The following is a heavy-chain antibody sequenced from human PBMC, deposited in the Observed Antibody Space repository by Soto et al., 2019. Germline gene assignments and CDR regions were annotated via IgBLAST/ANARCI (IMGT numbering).Heavy chain of an antibody. CDR2: IKSKTDGGTT. CDR1: GFTFSNAW. D-gene: IGHD5-12*01. CDR3: SSFIVALPNDAIHI. J-gene: IGHJ3*02. V-gene: IGHV3-15*01. Sequence: GGSLRLSCAASGFTFSNAWMSWVRQAPGKGLEWVGRIKSKTDGGTTDYAAPVKGRFTISRDDSKNTLYLQMNSLKTEDTAVYYCSSFIVALPNDAIHIRCQGTILTLS.